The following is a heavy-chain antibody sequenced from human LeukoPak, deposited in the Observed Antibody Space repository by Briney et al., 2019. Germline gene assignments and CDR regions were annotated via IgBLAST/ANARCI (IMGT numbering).Heavy chain of an antibody. CDR3: ARSIPCGGDCYYFDY. CDR1: GYTFTNYY. CDR2: INPRVGMT. J-gene: IGHJ4*02. Sequence: ASVKVSCKASGYTFTNYYMNWVRQAPGQGLQWMGLINPRVGMTTYAQKFQGRVTMTRDTSTSTVYMELSSLRSEDTAVYYCARSIPCGGDCYYFDYWGRGVLVTVSS. V-gene: IGHV1-46*01. D-gene: IGHD2-21*02.